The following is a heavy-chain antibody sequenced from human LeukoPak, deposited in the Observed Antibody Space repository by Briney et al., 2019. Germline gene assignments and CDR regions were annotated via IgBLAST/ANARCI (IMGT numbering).Heavy chain of an antibody. CDR3: AKLGSSWYRPGYYFDY. Sequence: AGGSLRLSCAASGFTFSSYAMSWVRQAPGKGLEWVSAISGSGGSTYYADSVKGRFTISRDNSKNTLYLQMDSLRAEDTAVYYCAKLGSSWYRPGYYFDYWGQGTLVTVSS. CDR2: ISGSGGST. D-gene: IGHD6-13*01. CDR1: GFTFSSYA. V-gene: IGHV3-23*01. J-gene: IGHJ4*02.